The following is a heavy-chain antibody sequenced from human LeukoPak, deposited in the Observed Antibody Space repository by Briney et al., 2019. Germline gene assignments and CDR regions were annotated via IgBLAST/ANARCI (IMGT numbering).Heavy chain of an antibody. CDR3: ARGLVNWFDP. D-gene: IGHD2-8*02. CDR2: INHSGST. Sequence: SETLSLTCAVYGGSFSGYYWSWIRQPPGKGLEWIGEINHSGSTNYNPSLKSRVTISVDTSKNQFPLKLSSVTAADTAVYYCARGLVNWFDPWGQGTLVTVSS. CDR1: GGSFSGYY. J-gene: IGHJ5*02. V-gene: IGHV4-34*01.